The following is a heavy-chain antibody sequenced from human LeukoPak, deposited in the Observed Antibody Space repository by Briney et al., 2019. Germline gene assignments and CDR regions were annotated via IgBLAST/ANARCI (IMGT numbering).Heavy chain of an antibody. CDR3: ARLGSSGWYRKGLFDP. J-gene: IGHJ5*02. D-gene: IGHD6-19*01. CDR1: GYTFTSYG. CDR2: ISAYNGNT. V-gene: IGHV1-18*04. Sequence: ASVKVSCKASGYTFTSYGISWVRQAPGQGLEWMGWISAYNGNTNYAQKLQGRVTMTTDTSTSTAYMELRSLRSDDTAVYYCARLGSSGWYRKGLFDPWGQGTLVTVSS.